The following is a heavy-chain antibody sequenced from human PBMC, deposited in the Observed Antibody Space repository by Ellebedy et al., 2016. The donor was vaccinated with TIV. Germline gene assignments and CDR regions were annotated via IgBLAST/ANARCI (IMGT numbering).Heavy chain of an antibody. CDR1: GGSISSGGYY. CDR3: ARASIFGTDY. CDR2: IYYSGSN. D-gene: IGHD3-3*01. V-gene: IGHV4-31*03. J-gene: IGHJ4*02. Sequence: SETLSLTXTVSGGSISSGGYYWSWIRQHPGKGLEWIGSIYYSGSNYCSPSLKSRVTISVDTSENQFSLKLTSVTAADTAIYYCARASIFGTDYWGQGTLVTVSS.